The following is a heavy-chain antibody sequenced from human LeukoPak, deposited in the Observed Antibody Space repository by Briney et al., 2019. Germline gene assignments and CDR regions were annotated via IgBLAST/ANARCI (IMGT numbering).Heavy chain of an antibody. J-gene: IGHJ6*02. V-gene: IGHV5-10-1*01. CDR1: GYSFTNYW. Sequence: GESLRISCKGSGYSFTNYWINWVRQMPGKGLEWMGMIDPSDSYTNYSPSFQGHVTISAGKSISAAYLQWSSLKASDTAIYYCARLHDYSNYPRYYYYYMDVWGQGTTVTVSS. CDR2: IDPSDSYT. D-gene: IGHD4-11*01. CDR3: ARLHDYSNYPRYYYYYMDV.